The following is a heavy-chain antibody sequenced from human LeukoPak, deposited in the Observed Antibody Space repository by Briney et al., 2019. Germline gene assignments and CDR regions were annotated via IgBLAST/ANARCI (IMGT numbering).Heavy chain of an antibody. CDR3: ARDRHSYGFTLAA. D-gene: IGHD5-18*01. Sequence: GGSLRRSCEASGFSFRGYGMHWVRQSPGKGLEWVAVISYDGNAKAFADSVKGRFIISRDNPKNTLFLQMNSLRPEDTGLYYCARDRHSYGFTLAAWGQGTPVIVSS. CDR1: GFSFRGYG. J-gene: IGHJ5*02. V-gene: IGHV3-30*03. CDR2: ISYDGNAK.